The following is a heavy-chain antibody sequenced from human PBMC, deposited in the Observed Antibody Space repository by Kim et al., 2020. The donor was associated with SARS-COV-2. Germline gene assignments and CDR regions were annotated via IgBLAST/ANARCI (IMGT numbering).Heavy chain of an antibody. CDR3: ARKGSYDSSGFDY. CDR2: IYYSGST. D-gene: IGHD3-22*01. Sequence: SETLSLTCTVSGGSISSSSYYWGWIRQPPGKGLEWIGSIYYSGSTYYNPSLKSRVTISVDTSKNQFSLKLSSVTAADTAVYYCARKGSYDSSGFDYWGQGTLVTVSS. CDR1: GGSISSSSYY. V-gene: IGHV4-39*07. J-gene: IGHJ4*02.